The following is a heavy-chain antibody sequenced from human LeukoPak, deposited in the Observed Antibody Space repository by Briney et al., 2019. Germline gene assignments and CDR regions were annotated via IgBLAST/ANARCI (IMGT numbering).Heavy chain of an antibody. CDR3: ARDDSGSYYGILDY. V-gene: IGHV1-2*02. D-gene: IGHD1-26*01. CDR1: GGTFSSYA. Sequence: ASVKVSCKASGGTFSSYAISWVRQAPGQGLEWMGWISPNSGGTNYAQKFQGRVTMTRDTSISTAYMELSRLRSDDTAVYYCARDDSGSYYGILDYWGQGTLVTVSS. CDR2: ISPNSGGT. J-gene: IGHJ4*02.